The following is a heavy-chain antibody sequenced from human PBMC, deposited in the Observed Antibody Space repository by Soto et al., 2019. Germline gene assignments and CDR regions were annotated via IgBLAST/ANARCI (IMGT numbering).Heavy chain of an antibody. CDR1: GVPVSSGSYY. D-gene: IGHD4-17*01. CDR3: ARDYGGDY. Sequence: KTXESLSLTCRVSGVPVSSGSYYGSWIRQPPGKGLEWVGKIYYSGSTDYNPSLKSRVTISIDTSKNQFSLKLSSVTAADTAVYYCARDYGGDYWGQGTLVTVYS. CDR2: IYYSGST. J-gene: IGHJ4*02. V-gene: IGHV4-61*01.